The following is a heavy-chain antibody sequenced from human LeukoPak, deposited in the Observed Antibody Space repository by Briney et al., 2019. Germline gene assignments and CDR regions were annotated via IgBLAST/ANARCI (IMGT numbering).Heavy chain of an antibody. Sequence: PSQTLSLTCTVSGGSISSGDYYWSWIRQHPGKGLEWIGYIYYSGSTYYNPSLKSRVTISVDTSKNQFSLKLSSVTAADTAVYYCARGYSYGTKQFDYWGQGTLVTVSS. CDR3: ARGYSYGTKQFDY. D-gene: IGHD5-18*01. CDR1: GGSISSGDYY. J-gene: IGHJ4*02. V-gene: IGHV4-31*03. CDR2: IYYSGST.